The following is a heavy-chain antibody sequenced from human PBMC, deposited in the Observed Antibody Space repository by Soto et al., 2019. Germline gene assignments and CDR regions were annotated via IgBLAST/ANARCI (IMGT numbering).Heavy chain of an antibody. D-gene: IGHD4-17*01. V-gene: IGHV1-18*04. Sequence: ASVKVSCKASGYTFTSYGISWVRQAPGQGLEWTGWISAYNGNTNYAQKLQGRVTMTTDTSTSTAYMELRSLRSDDTAVYYCARVRTTVTTPYYFDYWGQGTLVTVSS. CDR2: ISAYNGNT. J-gene: IGHJ4*02. CDR3: ARVRTTVTTPYYFDY. CDR1: GYTFTSYG.